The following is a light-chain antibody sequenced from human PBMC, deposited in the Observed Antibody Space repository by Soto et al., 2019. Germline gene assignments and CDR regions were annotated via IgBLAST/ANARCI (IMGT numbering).Light chain of an antibody. CDR2: DAS. CDR3: QQYNNYSPYT. V-gene: IGKV1-5*03. Sequence: DIQMTQSPSTLSASVGERVTLTCRASQSISSWLAWYQQKPGKAPMLLIYDASSLDSGVPSRFSGSGSGTEFTLTISSLQPDDFAIYYCQQYNNYSPYTFGQGTKLEIK. CDR1: QSISSW. J-gene: IGKJ2*01.